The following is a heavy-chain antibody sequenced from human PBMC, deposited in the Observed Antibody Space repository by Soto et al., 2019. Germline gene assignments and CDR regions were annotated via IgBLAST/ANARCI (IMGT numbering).Heavy chain of an antibody. CDR3: ARDKASTLISFDY. J-gene: IGHJ4*02. D-gene: IGHD2-8*01. CDR2: IYPADSDT. CDR1: GYSFTNNW. V-gene: IGHV5-51*01. Sequence: PGESLKISCKGSGYSFTNNWIGWVRQAPGKGLEWMGIIYPADSDTRYSPSFQGQVTISVDKSISTAYLQWSSLKASDTAIYYCARDKASTLISFDYWGQGTLVTVS.